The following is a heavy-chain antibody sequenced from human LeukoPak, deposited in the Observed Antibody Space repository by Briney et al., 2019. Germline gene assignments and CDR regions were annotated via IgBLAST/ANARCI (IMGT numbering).Heavy chain of an antibody. CDR1: GFTFNGYA. V-gene: IGHV3-23*01. J-gene: IGHJ4*02. D-gene: IGHD6-6*01. CDR2: ISGSGGDT. CDR3: AKSTNRGIAARPSGY. Sequence: GGSLRLSCAASGFTFNGYALTWVRQAPGKGLEWVSGISGSGGDTFYVDSVKGRFTISRDNSKNTLYLEMNSLRAEDTAVYYCAKSTNRGIAARPSGYWGQGTLVTVSS.